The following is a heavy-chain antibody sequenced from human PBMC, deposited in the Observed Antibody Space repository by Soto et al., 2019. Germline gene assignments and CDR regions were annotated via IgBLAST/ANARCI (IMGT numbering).Heavy chain of an antibody. CDR3: ARIIAVAEYYYYGMDV. CDR2: ISAYNGNT. V-gene: IGHV1-18*04. J-gene: IGHJ6*02. Sequence: ASVKVSCKASGYTFTSYGISWVRQAPGQGLEWMGWISAYNGNTNYAQKLQGRVTMTTDTSTSTAYMELRSLRSDGTAVYYCARIIAVAEYYYYGMDVWGQGTTVTVSS. CDR1: GYTFTSYG. D-gene: IGHD6-19*01.